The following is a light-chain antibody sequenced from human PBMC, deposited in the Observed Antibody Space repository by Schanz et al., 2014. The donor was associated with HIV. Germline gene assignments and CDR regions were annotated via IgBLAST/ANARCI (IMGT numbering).Light chain of an antibody. CDR1: QGIRNE. CDR3: EQYNSRSPFT. V-gene: IGKV1-17*01. CDR2: AAS. Sequence: DIQMTQSPSSLSASVGDRVTISCRASQGIRNELGWYQQKPGKAPKRLIYAASSLHTGVPSRFSGSGSGTEFTLTINSLQPDDLGTYYCEQYNSRSPFTFGQGTRLEIK. J-gene: IGKJ2*01.